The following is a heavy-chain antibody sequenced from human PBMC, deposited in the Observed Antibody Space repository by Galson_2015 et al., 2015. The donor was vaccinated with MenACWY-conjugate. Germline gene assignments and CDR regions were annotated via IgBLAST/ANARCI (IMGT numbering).Heavy chain of an antibody. J-gene: IGHJ6*02. D-gene: IGHD2-15*01. CDR1: GGSFSVSS. CDR2: INHSGTT. Sequence: SETLSLTCAIYGGSFSVSSWNWIRQPPEKGLEWIGEINHSGTTHYNPSLKSRVTISIDTSTNYFSLRLSPVTAADTAVYYCARGTYCSGGSCSGAPNGMDVWGQGTTVTVSS. CDR3: ARGTYCSGGSCSGAPNGMDV. V-gene: IGHV4-34*01.